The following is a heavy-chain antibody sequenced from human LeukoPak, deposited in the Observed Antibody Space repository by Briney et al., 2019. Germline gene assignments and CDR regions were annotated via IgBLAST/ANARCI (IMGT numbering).Heavy chain of an antibody. D-gene: IGHD3-10*01. V-gene: IGHV3-20*04. CDR3: AREHYYGSGSYYTFDY. Sequence: GGSLRLSCAASGFTFSSYSMNWVRQAPGKGLEWVSGINWNGGSTGYADSVKGRFTISRDNAKNSLYLQMNSLRAEDTALYYCAREHYYGSGSYYTFDYWGQGTLVTVSS. CDR1: GFTFSSYS. J-gene: IGHJ4*02. CDR2: INWNGGST.